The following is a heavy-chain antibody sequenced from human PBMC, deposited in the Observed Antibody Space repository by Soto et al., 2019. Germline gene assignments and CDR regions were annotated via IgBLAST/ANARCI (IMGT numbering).Heavy chain of an antibody. CDR1: GFMFGSYA. J-gene: IGHJ6*02. CDR3: AKDLLSSYYYGMDA. V-gene: IGHV3-23*01. D-gene: IGHD3-10*01. CDR2: ISGSGTDK. Sequence: EVQLLESGGGLVQPGGSLRLSCAASGFMFGSYAMSWVRQAPGKGLEWGSGISGSGTDKYYADAGKGRVTISRDNAKNTLYLQMNGLRAEDTAIYYCAKDLLSSYYYGMDAWGQGTTVTVSS.